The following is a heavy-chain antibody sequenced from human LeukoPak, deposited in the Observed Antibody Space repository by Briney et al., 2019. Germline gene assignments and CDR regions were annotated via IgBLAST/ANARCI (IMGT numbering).Heavy chain of an antibody. CDR2: MNPNSGDT. CDR3: ARRPINCIITNCYVDY. D-gene: IGHD2-2*01. CDR1: VYTFTNFY. Sequence: ASVKVSCKASVYTFTNFYIHWVRQAPGQGLEWMGWMNPNSGDTSYAREFQDRVTMTRDTSLSTAYMELSRLRSDDTAVYFCARRPINCIITNCYVDYWGQGTLVTVSS. V-gene: IGHV1-2*02. J-gene: IGHJ4*02.